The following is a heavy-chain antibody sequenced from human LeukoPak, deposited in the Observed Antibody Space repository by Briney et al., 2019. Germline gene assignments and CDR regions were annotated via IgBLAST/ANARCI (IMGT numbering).Heavy chain of an antibody. CDR3: VRGQARETTPAGWGSHLDR. V-gene: IGHV3-9*01. Sequence: GRSLRLSCAASGFTFGNHVMHWVRQAPGKGLERVSAIDWKRGTSASAFSVKGRFTISRHDAKSFLYLQMNSLRPEDTAFYLCVRGQARETTPAGWGSHLDRWGLGTLVTVSS. CDR1: GFTFGNHV. J-gene: IGHJ5*02. D-gene: IGHD4-11*01. CDR2: IDWKRGTS.